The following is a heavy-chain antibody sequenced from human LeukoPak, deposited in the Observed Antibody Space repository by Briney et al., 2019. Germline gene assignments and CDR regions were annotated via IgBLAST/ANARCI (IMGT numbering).Heavy chain of an antibody. J-gene: IGHJ6*03. Sequence: ASVKVSCKASGGTFSSYAISWVRQAPGQGLEWMGGIIPIFGTANYAQKFQGRVTITTDESTSTAYMELSSLRSEDTAVYYCARGRIAAREAYYYYYYVDVWGKGTTVTVSS. D-gene: IGHD6-6*01. CDR1: GGTFSSYA. CDR2: IIPIFGTA. V-gene: IGHV1-69*05. CDR3: ARGRIAAREAYYYYYYVDV.